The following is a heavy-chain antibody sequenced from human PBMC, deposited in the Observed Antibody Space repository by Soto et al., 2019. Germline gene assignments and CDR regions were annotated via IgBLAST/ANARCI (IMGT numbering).Heavy chain of an antibody. CDR3: ARVRTTVTTFDAFDI. CDR2: INPNSGGT. CDR1: GYTFTGHY. D-gene: IGHD4-17*01. V-gene: IGHV1-2*02. J-gene: IGHJ3*02. Sequence: GASVKVSCKASGYTFTGHYMHWVRQAPGQGLEWMGWINPNSGGTNYAQKFQGRVTMTRDTSISTAYMELSRLRSDDTAVYYCARVRTTVTTFDAFDIWGQGTMVTVSS.